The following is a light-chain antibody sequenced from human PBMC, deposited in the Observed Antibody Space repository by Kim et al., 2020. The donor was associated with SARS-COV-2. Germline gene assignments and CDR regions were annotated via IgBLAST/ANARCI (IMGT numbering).Light chain of an antibody. CDR1: QSVDGDY. V-gene: IGKV3D-20*01. Sequence: STGERATLSCGASQSVDGDYLAWYQQKPGLAPRLLVYDASSRATGIPDRISGSGSGTDFTLTITRVEPEDFAVYYCQQYGTSPITFGQGTRLEIK. CDR3: QQYGTSPIT. J-gene: IGKJ5*01. CDR2: DAS.